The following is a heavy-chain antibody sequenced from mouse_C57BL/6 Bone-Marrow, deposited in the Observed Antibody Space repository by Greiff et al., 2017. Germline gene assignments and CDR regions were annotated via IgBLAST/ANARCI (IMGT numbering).Heavy chain of an antibody. CDR2: IDPSDSET. J-gene: IGHJ3*01. D-gene: IGHD2-4*01. CDR3: ARDDYGAGAY. V-gene: IGHV1-52*01. Sequence: VQLQQPGAELVRPGSSVKLSCKASGYTFTSYWMHWVKQRPIQGLEWIGNIDPSDSETHYNQKFKDKATLTVDKSSSTAYMQLSSLTSEDSAVYYCARDDYGAGAYWGQGTRVTVSA. CDR1: GYTFTSYW.